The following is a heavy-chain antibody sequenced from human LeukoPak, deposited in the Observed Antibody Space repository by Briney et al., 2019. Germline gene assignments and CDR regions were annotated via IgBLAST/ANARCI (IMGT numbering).Heavy chain of an antibody. CDR1: GGSISSSNW. Sequence: SETLSLICAVSGGSISSSNWWSWVRQPPGKGLEWIGEIYHSGSTNYNPSLKSRVTISVDKSKNQFSLKLSSVTAADTAVYYCARWAYDSSGYPFDYWGQGTLVTVSS. CDR3: ARWAYDSSGYPFDY. CDR2: IYHSGST. V-gene: IGHV4-4*02. D-gene: IGHD3-22*01. J-gene: IGHJ4*02.